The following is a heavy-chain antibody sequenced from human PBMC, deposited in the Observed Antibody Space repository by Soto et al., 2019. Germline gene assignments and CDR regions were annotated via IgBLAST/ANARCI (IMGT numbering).Heavy chain of an antibody. J-gene: IGHJ4*02. Sequence: ASVKVSCKASGGTFSSYAISWVRQAPGQGLEWMGGIIPIFGTANYAQKFQGRVTITADESTSTAYMELSSLRSEDTAVYYCASSPGYSYGYIPDYWGQGTLVTVSS. CDR1: GGTFSSYA. V-gene: IGHV1-69*13. CDR3: ASSPGYSYGYIPDY. CDR2: IIPIFGTA. D-gene: IGHD5-18*01.